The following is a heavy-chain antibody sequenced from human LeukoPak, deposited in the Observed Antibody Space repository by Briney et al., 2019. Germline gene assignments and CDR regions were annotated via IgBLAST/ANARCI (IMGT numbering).Heavy chain of an antibody. D-gene: IGHD1-7*01. V-gene: IGHV3-30*03. CDR3: AAYHASGTFGYFQH. CDR1: GFTFNSYG. CDR2: ISYDGSNK. J-gene: IGHJ1*01. Sequence: GGSLRLSCAASGFTFNSYGMHWVRQAPGKGLEWLAVISYDGSNKYFADSVEGRLVVSRDNSNNTLCLHMNTLRPDDTGIYYCAAYHASGTFGYFQHWGQGTLVTVSS.